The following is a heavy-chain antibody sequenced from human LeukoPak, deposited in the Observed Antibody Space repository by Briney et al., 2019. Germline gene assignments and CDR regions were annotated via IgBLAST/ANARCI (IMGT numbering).Heavy chain of an antibody. V-gene: IGHV3-74*01. D-gene: IGHD3-3*01. CDR3: ARGLGFWSGFDY. CDR1: GFTFSSYW. Sequence: GGSLRLSCVASGFTFSSYWMHWVRQAPGKGLVWVSRINSDGSSTSHADSVKGRFTISRDNAWNTLYLQMNSLRAEDTAVYYCARGLGFWSGFDYWGQGTLVTVSS. J-gene: IGHJ4*02. CDR2: INSDGSST.